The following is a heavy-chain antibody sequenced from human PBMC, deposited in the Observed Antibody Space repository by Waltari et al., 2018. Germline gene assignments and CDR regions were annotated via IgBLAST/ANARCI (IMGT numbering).Heavy chain of an antibody. CDR3: ARDGSLDI. V-gene: IGHV1-2*02. CDR2: IDPNSGAT. CDR1: GHSFIDYY. Sequence: QAQLVQSGAEVTKPGAPGKVSCTASGHSFIDYYMHWLRPAPGQGLEWMGWIDPNSGATKYTQRFQGRVSMTRDTSISTVYMELSRLRSDDTAVFYCARDGSLDIWGQGTTVIVSS. J-gene: IGHJ3*02.